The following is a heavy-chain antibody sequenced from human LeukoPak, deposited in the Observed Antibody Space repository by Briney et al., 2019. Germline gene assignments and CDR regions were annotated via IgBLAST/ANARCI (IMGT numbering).Heavy chain of an antibody. Sequence: SETLSLTCTVSGGSISSGGYYWSWIRQHPGKGLECIGYIYYSGSTYYNPSLKSRVTISVGTSKNQFSLKLSSVTAADTALYYCARSTSSSWYLYFQHWGQGTLVTVSS. CDR1: GGSISSGGYY. CDR3: ARSTSSSWYLYFQH. V-gene: IGHV4-31*03. D-gene: IGHD6-13*01. CDR2: IYYSGST. J-gene: IGHJ1*01.